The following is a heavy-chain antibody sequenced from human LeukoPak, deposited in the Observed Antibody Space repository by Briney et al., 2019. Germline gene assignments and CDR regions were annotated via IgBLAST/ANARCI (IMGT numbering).Heavy chain of an antibody. CDR1: GGSISTYY. CDR2: IYYSGST. D-gene: IGHD3-10*01. Sequence: PSETLSLTCTVSGGSISTYYWSWIRQPPGKGLEWIGYIYYSGSTKYNPSLKSRVTISVDPSKNQFSLKLRSVTAADTAAYYCAREGGHGSGRGWFDPWGQGTLVTVSS. V-gene: IGHV4-59*01. J-gene: IGHJ5*02. CDR3: AREGGHGSGRGWFDP.